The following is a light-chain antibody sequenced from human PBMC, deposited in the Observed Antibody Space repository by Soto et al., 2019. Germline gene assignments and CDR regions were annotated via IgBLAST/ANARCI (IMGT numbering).Light chain of an antibody. CDR2: EVS. Sequence: QSALTQPASVSGSPGQSITISCTGTSSDVGASNYVSWYQHHPGKVPKLMIYEVSNRPSGVSNRFSGSKSVNTASLTISGLQADDEADYYCTSYTSSKTVVFGGGTKLTVL. CDR3: TSYTSSKTVV. J-gene: IGLJ3*02. CDR1: SSDVGASNY. V-gene: IGLV2-14*01.